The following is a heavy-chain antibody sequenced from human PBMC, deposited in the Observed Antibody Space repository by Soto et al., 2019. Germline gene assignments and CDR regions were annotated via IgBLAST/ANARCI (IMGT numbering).Heavy chain of an antibody. CDR3: AKARSGSYFYYYYYGMDV. J-gene: IGHJ6*02. CDR2: ISGSGGST. V-gene: IGHV3-23*01. D-gene: IGHD1-26*01. CDR1: GFTFSSYA. Sequence: EVQLLESGGGLVQPGGSLRLSCAASGFTFSSYAMSWVRQAPGKGLEWVSAISGSGGSTYYADSVKGRFIISRDNSKNTLYLQMNSLRAEDTAVYYCAKARSGSYFYYYYYGMDVWGQGTTVTVSS.